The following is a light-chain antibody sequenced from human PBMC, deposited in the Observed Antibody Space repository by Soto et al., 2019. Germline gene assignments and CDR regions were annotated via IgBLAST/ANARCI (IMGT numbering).Light chain of an antibody. CDR3: QQANSFPLT. J-gene: IGKJ4*02. V-gene: IGKV1-12*01. Sequence: EIQMTQSPSSLSASVGDRVNITSRASQDIRTYLNWYQQKSGKATKLLIYAASSLETGVPSRFSGSGSGTDFTLTISSLQPEDFATYYCQQANSFPLTFAGGPKV. CDR1: QDIRTY. CDR2: AAS.